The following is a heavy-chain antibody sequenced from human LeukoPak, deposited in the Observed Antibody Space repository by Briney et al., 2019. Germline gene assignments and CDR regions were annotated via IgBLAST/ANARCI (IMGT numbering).Heavy chain of an antibody. Sequence: PGGSLRLSCAASGFTFSSYAMSWVRQAPGKGLEWVSAISGSGGSTYYADSVKGRFTISRDNSKNTLYLQMNSLRAEDTAVYYCEKDVFYNYFFWGVYLVFFAYGGQGTLAPAS. CDR1: GFTFSSYA. CDR2: ISGSGGST. CDR3: EKDVFYNYFFWGVYLVFFAY. J-gene: IGHJ4*02. D-gene: IGHD3-3*01. V-gene: IGHV3-23*01.